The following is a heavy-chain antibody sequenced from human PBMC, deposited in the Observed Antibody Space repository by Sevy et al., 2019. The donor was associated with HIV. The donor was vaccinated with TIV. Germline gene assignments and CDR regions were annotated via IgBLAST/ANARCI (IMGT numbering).Heavy chain of an antibody. CDR2: ISGSDGTI. CDR1: GFTFSDYY. J-gene: IGHJ6*02. D-gene: IGHD4-17*01. V-gene: IGHV3-11*01. Sequence: GESLKISCAASGFTFSDYYMSWIRQAPGKGLEWISYISGSDGTIYYSDSVKGRFTISRDNAKNSLYLHMNSLRAEDTAVYYCARDHEKDGDLGDYYYAMDVWGQGTTVTVSS. CDR3: ARDHEKDGDLGDYYYAMDV.